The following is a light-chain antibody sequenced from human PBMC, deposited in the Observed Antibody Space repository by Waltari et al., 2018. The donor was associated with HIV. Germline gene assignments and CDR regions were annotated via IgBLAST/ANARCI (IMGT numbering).Light chain of an antibody. J-gene: IGLJ2*01. CDR3: VLYMGSGISV. V-gene: IGLV8-61*01. CDR2: NTN. CDR1: SATSPHIHS. Sequence: QTVVTRKQPSQGSPEGTVPPPVALGSATSPHIHSPSWYQHPPGQAPRTLIYNTNTRSSGVPDRFSGSILGNKAALNITGAQADDECDYYCVLYMGSGISVFGGGTKLTVL.